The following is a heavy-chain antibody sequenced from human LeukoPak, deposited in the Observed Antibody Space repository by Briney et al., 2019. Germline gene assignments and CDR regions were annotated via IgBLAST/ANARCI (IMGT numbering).Heavy chain of an antibody. CDR1: GFTFSSYA. V-gene: IGHV3-23*01. CDR3: AKDLVTGSLDY. CDR2: ISGSGGST. J-gene: IGHJ4*02. Sequence: GALRLSCAASGFTFSSYAMTWVRQAPGKGLEWVSSISGSGGSTYYADSVKGRFTISRDNSKNTLYLQMNSLRAEDTAVYYCAKDLVTGSLDYWGQGTLVTVSS. D-gene: IGHD3-10*01.